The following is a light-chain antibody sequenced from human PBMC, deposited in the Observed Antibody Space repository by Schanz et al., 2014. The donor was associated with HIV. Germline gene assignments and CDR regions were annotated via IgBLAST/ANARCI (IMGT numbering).Light chain of an antibody. CDR3: QHYNSFSHT. V-gene: IGKV1-5*01. CDR2: ATS. CDR1: QTIGRL. Sequence: DIQMTQSPSTVSTSVGDRVTITCRASQTIGRLLAWYQQKPGRAPKLLIYATSTLQNGVPSRFSGSGSGTEFTLTISSLHPDDFASYYCQHYNSFSHTFGQGTRLEI. J-gene: IGKJ2*01.